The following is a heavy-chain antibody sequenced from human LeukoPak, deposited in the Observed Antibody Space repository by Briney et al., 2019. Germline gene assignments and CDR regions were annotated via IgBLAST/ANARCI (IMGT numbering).Heavy chain of an antibody. Sequence: ETLSLTCTVSGGSISSYYWNWVRQTPGQGLEWVSSITSGSSHIYYADSVKGRFTISRDNAKSSLYLQMNSLRAEDMAVYYCARDPYSGSYGADYYYYMDVWGKGTTVTISS. J-gene: IGHJ6*03. CDR3: ARDPYSGSYGADYYYYMDV. D-gene: IGHD1-26*01. V-gene: IGHV3-21*01. CDR1: GGSISSYY. CDR2: ITSGSSHI.